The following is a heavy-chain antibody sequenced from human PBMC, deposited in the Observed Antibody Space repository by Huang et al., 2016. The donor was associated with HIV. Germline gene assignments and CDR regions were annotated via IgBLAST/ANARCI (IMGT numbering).Heavy chain of an antibody. D-gene: IGHD1-26*01. CDR3: AKDGADEEWDIDY. Sequence: VQLVESGGGVVQPGRSLRLACHASGFSFSTYGLHWVRQAPGKGLEGVAVISDDGSNKYYAHSVKGRFTISRDTSENKVYLQMNSLRHEDTAVYYCAKDGADEEWDIDYWGQGTLVTVSS. CDR2: ISDDGSNK. V-gene: IGHV3-30*18. J-gene: IGHJ4*02. CDR1: GFSFSTYG.